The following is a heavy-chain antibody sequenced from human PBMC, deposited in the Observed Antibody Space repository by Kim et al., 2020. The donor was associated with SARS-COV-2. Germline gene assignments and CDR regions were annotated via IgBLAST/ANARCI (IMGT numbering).Heavy chain of an antibody. CDR3: ARGHGRRGSPGESYYYYGMDV. CDR2: TYYRSKWYN. CDR1: GDSVSSNSAA. D-gene: IGHD6-25*01. V-gene: IGHV6-1*01. J-gene: IGHJ6*02. Sequence: SQTLSLTCAISGDSVSSNSAAWNWIRQSPSRGLEWLGRTYYRSKWYNDYAVSVKSRITINPDTSKNQFSLQLNSVTPEDTAVYYCARGHGRRGSPGESYYYYGMDVWGQGTTVTVSS.